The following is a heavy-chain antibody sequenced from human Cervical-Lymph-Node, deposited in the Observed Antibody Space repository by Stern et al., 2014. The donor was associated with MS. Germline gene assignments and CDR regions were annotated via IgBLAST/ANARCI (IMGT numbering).Heavy chain of an antibody. CDR2: ISGYSPNT. CDR3: ARGTGDLKV. J-gene: IGHJ4*02. CDR1: GYTFTTFG. V-gene: IGHV1-18*01. D-gene: IGHD7-27*01. Sequence: QVQLVQPGPEVKKPGASVKVSCRASGYTFTTFGISWVREAPGHGLEWMGWISGYSPNTNYAQKFQGRVTLTTDTSTNTAYMELRSLRSDDTAIYYCARGTGDLKVWGQGTLVTVSS.